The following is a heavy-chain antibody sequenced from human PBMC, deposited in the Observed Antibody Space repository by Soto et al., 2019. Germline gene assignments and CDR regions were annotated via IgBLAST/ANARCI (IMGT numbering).Heavy chain of an antibody. CDR2: IYHSGST. V-gene: IGHV4-30-2*01. D-gene: IGHD5-12*01. Sequence: SETLSLTCAVSGGSISSGGYSWSWIRQPPGKGLEWIGYIYHSGSTYYNPSLKSRVTISVDRSKNQSSLKLSSVTAADTAVYYCARSPVATTPIYYYGMDVWGQGTTVTVSS. CDR1: GGSISSGGYS. CDR3: ARSPVATTPIYYYGMDV. J-gene: IGHJ6*02.